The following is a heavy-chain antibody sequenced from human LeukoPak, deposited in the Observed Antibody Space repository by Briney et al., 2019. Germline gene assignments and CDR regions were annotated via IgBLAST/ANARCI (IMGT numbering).Heavy chain of an antibody. V-gene: IGHV5-51*01. D-gene: IGHD2-2*01. CDR2: IYPGDSDT. CDR3: ARQPPLVYCRTTGCFFDY. J-gene: IGHJ4*02. CDR1: GYSFTSYW. Sequence: GESLKISCKGSGYSFTSYWIGWVRQMPGKGLEWMGIIYPGDSDTRYSPSFQGQVTTSADKSISTAYLQWSSLKASDTAMYYCARQPPLVYCRTTGCFFDYWGQGTVVTVSS.